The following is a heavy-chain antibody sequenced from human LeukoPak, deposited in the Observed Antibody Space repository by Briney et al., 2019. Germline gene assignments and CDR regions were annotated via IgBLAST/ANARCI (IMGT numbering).Heavy chain of an antibody. D-gene: IGHD2-2*01. J-gene: IGHJ3*02. V-gene: IGHV1-46*01. CDR3: GRDSGGDIVVVPAAMGAFDI. CDR1: GYTFSSYY. CDR2: INPSGGST. Sequence: ASVKVSCKASGYTFSSYYMHWVRQAPGQGLEWMGIINPSGGSTSYAQKFQGRVTMTRDTSTSTVYMELSSLRSEDTAVYYCGRDSGGDIVVVPAAMGAFDIWGQGTMVTVSS.